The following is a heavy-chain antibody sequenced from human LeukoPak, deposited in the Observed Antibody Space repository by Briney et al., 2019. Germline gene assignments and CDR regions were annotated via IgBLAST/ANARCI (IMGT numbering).Heavy chain of an antibody. CDR3: AREPSSSWYLRFLEY. Sequence: GGSLRLSCAVSGFSFSLYATHWVRQAPGKGLEWVALISHDGSDIRYADSVKGRFTISRDNSNNTLYLQMNSLRAEDTAVYYCAREPSSSWYLRFLEYWGQGTLVTVSS. J-gene: IGHJ4*02. CDR1: GFSFSLYA. CDR2: ISHDGSDI. V-gene: IGHV3-30*03. D-gene: IGHD3-22*01.